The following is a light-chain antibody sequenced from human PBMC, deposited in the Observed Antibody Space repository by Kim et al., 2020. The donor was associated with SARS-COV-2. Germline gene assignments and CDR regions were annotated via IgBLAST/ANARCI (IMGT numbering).Light chain of an antibody. J-gene: IGKJ1*01. CDR1: QSVSSH. V-gene: IGKV3-15*01. Sequence: VSAGESADRSRRASQSVSSHLAWYQTNPGQAPRLLIYGDSTRATGIPARFSGSGSGTEFTLTISSLQSEDFAVYYCQQYKNWPRTFGQGTKVDIK. CDR3: QQYKNWPRT. CDR2: GDS.